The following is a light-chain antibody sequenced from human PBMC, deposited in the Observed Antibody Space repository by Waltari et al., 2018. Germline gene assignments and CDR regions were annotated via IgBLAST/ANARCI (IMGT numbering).Light chain of an antibody. CDR1: GSDVGDFNS. J-gene: IGLJ3*02. CDR3: CSYAGIWV. V-gene: IGLV2-11*01. CDR2: DVF. Sequence: QSALTQPRSVSGSPGQSVTISCAGAGSDVGDFNSVSWYQQPPGQAPKLIIFDVFKRPSGVPDRFSGSKSGTSASLTVSGLQAEDEADYYCCSYAGIWVFGGGTKLTVL.